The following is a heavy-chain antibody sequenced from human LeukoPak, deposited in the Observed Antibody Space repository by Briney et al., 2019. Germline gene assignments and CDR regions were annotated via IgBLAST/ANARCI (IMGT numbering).Heavy chain of an antibody. D-gene: IGHD3-3*01. V-gene: IGHV3-23*01. CDR2: ISGSGGST. CDR3: AKLVPSDDFWSGYLGWFDP. CDR1: GFTFSSYA. J-gene: IGHJ5*02. Sequence: GGSLRLSCAASGFTFSSYAMSWVRQAPGKGLERVSAISGSGGSTYYADSVKGRFTISRDNSKNTLYLQMNSLRAEDTAVYYCAKLVPSDDFWSGYLGWFDPWGQGTLVTVSS.